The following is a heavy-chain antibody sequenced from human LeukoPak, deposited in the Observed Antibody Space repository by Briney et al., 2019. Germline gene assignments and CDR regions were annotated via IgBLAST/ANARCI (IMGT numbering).Heavy chain of an antibody. D-gene: IGHD3-22*01. CDR1: GYTFTSYD. Sequence: ASVKVSCKASGYTFTSYDINWVRQATGQGLEWMGWMNPNSGNTGYAQKFQGRVTTTRNTSISTAYMELSSLRSEDTAVFYCARGVRDSSGREYFQHWGQGTLVTVSS. CDR2: MNPNSGNT. J-gene: IGHJ1*01. V-gene: IGHV1-8*01. CDR3: ARGVRDSSGREYFQH.